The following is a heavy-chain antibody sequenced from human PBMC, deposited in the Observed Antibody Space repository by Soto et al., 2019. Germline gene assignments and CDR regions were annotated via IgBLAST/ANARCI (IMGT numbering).Heavy chain of an antibody. Sequence: LRLSCTASGFSFTNAWMSWVRQAPGKGLEWVGRIKSKTDGGTTDYAAPVKGRFTISRDDSKNMLVLQMNSLKTEDTAVYYCTTDAGYSGYYPRDFDYWGQGTLVTVSS. CDR3: TTDAGYSGYYPRDFDY. V-gene: IGHV3-15*05. CDR1: GFSFTNAW. J-gene: IGHJ4*02. CDR2: IKSKTDGGTT. D-gene: IGHD3-22*01.